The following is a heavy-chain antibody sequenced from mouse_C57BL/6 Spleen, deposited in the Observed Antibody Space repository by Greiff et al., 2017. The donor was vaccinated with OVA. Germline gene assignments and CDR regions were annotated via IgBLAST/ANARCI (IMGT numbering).Heavy chain of an antibody. D-gene: IGHD1-3*01. V-gene: IGHV5-9-1*02. CDR3: TKEGISAGFDY. CDR1: GFTFSSYA. Sequence: EVMLVESGEGLVKPGGSLKLSCAASGFTFSSYAMSWVRQTPEKRLEWVAYISSGGDYIYYADTVKGRFTISRDNARNTLYLQMSSLKSEDTAMYYCTKEGISAGFDYWGQGTTLTVSS. J-gene: IGHJ2*01. CDR2: ISSGGDYI.